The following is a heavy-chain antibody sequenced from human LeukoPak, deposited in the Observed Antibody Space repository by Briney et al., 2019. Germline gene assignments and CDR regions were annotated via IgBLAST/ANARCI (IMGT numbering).Heavy chain of an antibody. CDR3: ARGGGGYYPVSILTYYFDY. J-gene: IGHJ4*02. D-gene: IGHD3-22*01. CDR1: GYTFTSYY. Sequence: GASVKVSCKASGYTFTSYYMHWVRQAPGQGLEWMGWINPNSGGTNYAQKFQGRVTMTRDTSISTAYMELSRLRSDDTAVYYCARGGGGYYPVSILTYYFDYWGQGTLVTVSS. V-gene: IGHV1-2*02. CDR2: INPNSGGT.